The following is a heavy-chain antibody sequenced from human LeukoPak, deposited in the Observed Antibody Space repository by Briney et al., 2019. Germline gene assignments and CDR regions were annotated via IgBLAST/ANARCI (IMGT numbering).Heavy chain of an antibody. CDR2: IKNDGSDT. D-gene: IGHD1-14*01. CDR3: TRDGNHYYMDV. Sequence: GGSLRLSCEASGFTFSNYYMNWVRQAPGEGLVWVSRIKNDGSDTTNADSVKGRFTISRDNARNTVYLQMISLRVEGSAVYYCTRDGNHYYMDVWGKGTTVTVSS. V-gene: IGHV3-74*01. J-gene: IGHJ6*03. CDR1: GFTFSNYY.